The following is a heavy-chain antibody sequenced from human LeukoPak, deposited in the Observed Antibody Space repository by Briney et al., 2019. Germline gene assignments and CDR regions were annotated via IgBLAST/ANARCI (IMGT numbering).Heavy chain of an antibody. CDR1: GFTFSSHS. D-gene: IGHD2-8*01. CDR2: ISRSSSYI. J-gene: IGHJ5*02. CDR3: ARDGYCTSGTCGWFDP. V-gene: IGHV3-21*01. Sequence: GGSLRLSCAASGFTFSSHSMNWFRQAPGKGLEWVSAISRSSSYIYYADSVKGRFTISRDNAKNSLYLQMNSLRAEDTAVYYCARDGYCTSGTCGWFDPWGQGTLVTVSS.